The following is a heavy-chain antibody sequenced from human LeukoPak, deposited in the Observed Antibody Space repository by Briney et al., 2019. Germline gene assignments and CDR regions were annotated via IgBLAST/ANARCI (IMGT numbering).Heavy chain of an antibody. CDR1: GGSFSGYY. CDR3: ARGGTTLNWFDP. CDR2: INHSGST. J-gene: IGHJ5*02. Sequence: SETLSLTCAVYGGSFSGYYWSWIRQPPGKGLEWIGEINHSGSTNYNPSLKSRVTISVDTSKNQFSLKLSSVTAADTAVYYRARGGTTLNWFDPWGQGTLVTVSS. V-gene: IGHV4-34*01. D-gene: IGHD1-1*01.